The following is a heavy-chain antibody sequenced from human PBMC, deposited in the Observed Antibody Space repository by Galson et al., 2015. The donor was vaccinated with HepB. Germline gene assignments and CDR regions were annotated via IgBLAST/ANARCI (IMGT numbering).Heavy chain of an antibody. CDR2: ITSKVDGGTR. Sequence: SLRLSCAASGFTFSDAWMIWVRQSPGKGLEWVCRITSKVDGGTRDYAAPVKGRFIISRDDSKNTLNLQMNSLKTEDTGMYYCTTYFGYSSSWIVNYQNYGMDVWGQGTTVTVSS. D-gene: IGHD6-13*01. CDR3: TTYFGYSSSWIVNYQNYGMDV. J-gene: IGHJ6*02. CDR1: GFTFSDAW. V-gene: IGHV3-15*01.